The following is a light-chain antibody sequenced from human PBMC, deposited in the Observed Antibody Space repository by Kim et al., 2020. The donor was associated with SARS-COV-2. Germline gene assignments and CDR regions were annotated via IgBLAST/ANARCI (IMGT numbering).Light chain of an antibody. CDR2: GNN. V-gene: IGLV1-40*01. J-gene: IGLJ1*01. CDR1: SANVGAGYD. Sequence: QRGTISCTASSANVGAGYDVHWYQQLPGTAPKLVIYGNNNRPSGVPDRFSGSKSGTSASLAITGLQAEDEADYYCQSYDSSLSAYVFGTGTKVTVL. CDR3: QSYDSSLSAYV.